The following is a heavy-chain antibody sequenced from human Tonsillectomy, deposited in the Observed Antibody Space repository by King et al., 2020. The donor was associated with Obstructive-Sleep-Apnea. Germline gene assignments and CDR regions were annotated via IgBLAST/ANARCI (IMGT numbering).Heavy chain of an antibody. D-gene: IGHD3-10*01. V-gene: IGHV3-30*04. J-gene: IGHJ4*02. CDR2: ISYDGSNK. CDR1: GFTFSSYA. CDR3: ARARYDYGSGSYSDY. Sequence: VQLVESGGGVVQPGRSLRLSCAASGFTFSSYAMHWVRQAPGKGLEWVAVISYDGSNKYYADSVKGRFTISRDNSKNTLYLQMNSLRAEDTAVYYCARARYDYGSGSYSDYWGQGTLVTVSS.